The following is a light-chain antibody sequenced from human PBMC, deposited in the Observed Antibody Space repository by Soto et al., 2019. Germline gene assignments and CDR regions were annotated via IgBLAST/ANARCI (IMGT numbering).Light chain of an antibody. Sequence: DVQQTQSPSTLSASVGDRVAIDCQASQSVVNYLNWFQQRPGKAPQLLISDASHLEPGVPSRFSGQRSGTDFTLIISSLQPEDLATYYCQQYEELPLTFGGGTRVEV. CDR1: QSVVNY. J-gene: IGKJ4*01. CDR3: QQYEELPLT. V-gene: IGKV1-33*01. CDR2: DAS.